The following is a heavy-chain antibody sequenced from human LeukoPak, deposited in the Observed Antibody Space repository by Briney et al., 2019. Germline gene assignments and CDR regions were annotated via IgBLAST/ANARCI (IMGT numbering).Heavy chain of an antibody. CDR3: ARDSLIVVVPHNAYYYYGMDV. V-gene: IGHV3-7*03. CDR1: GFTFSSYW. Sequence: QSGGSLRLSCAASGFTFSSYWMSWVRQAPGKGLEWVANIKQDGSEKYYVDSVKGRFTISRDNAKNSLYLQMNSLGAEDTAVYYCARDSLIVVVPHNAYYYYGMDVWGQGTTVTVSS. D-gene: IGHD2-2*01. J-gene: IGHJ6*02. CDR2: IKQDGSEK.